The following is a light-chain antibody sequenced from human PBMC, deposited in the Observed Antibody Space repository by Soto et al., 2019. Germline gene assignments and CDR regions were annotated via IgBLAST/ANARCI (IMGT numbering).Light chain of an antibody. CDR1: QSVGSD. J-gene: IGKJ4*01. CDR2: DIF. CDR3: QQYNSWPLT. V-gene: IGKV3D-15*01. Sequence: EIVMAQSPATLSVSSGERATLSCRASQSVGSDLAWYQQKPGQAPRLVIYDIFTRATGVSTRISGSGSGTEFTLTISSLQSEHFAVYYCQQYNSWPLTFGGGTKVDI.